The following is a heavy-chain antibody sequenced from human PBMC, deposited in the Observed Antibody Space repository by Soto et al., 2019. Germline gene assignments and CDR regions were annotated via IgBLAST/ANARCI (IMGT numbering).Heavy chain of an antibody. V-gene: IGHV3-30*18. D-gene: IGHD2-2*01. CDR2: ISYDGSIT. CDR1: GFTFTNYG. Sequence: GGSLRLSCAASGFTFTNYGMHWVRQAPGKGLVWVSRISYDGSITYYADSVKGRFTISRDNSKNTLYLQMNSLRAEDTAVYYCAKEGSGYCSSTSCRRDYYYYGMDVWGQGTTVTVS. CDR3: AKEGSGYCSSTSCRRDYYYYGMDV. J-gene: IGHJ6*02.